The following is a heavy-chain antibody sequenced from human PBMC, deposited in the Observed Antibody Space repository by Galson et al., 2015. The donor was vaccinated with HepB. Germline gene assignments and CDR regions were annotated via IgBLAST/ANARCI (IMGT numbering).Heavy chain of an antibody. CDR1: GYTFTDQY. CDR3: ARDGTFGSDPRSNYYFDF. J-gene: IGHJ4*02. Sequence: SVKVSCKASGYTFTDQYIHWVRQAPGQGLEWMGRINPNSGGTNYAQTFQGRVTMTRDTSINTAYMDVSGLRSDDTAVYYCARDGTFGSDPRSNYYFDFWGQGTLVTVSS. CDR2: INPNSGGT. V-gene: IGHV1-2*06. D-gene: IGHD1-1*01.